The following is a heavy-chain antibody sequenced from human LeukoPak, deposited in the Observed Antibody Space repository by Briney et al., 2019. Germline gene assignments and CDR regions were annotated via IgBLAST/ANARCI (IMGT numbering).Heavy chain of an antibody. J-gene: IGHJ1*01. V-gene: IGHV4-39*07. CDR2: IYYSGNT. Sequence: PSGTLSLTCTVSGGSISSSNYYWGWIRQPPGKGLEWIGSIYYSGNTYFNPSLKSRVTISVDTSKNQFSLKLSSVTAADTAVYYCVAPYYYGSGSSPPEYFQHWGQGTLVTVSS. CDR3: VAPYYYGSGSSPPEYFQH. CDR1: GGSISSSNYY. D-gene: IGHD3-10*01.